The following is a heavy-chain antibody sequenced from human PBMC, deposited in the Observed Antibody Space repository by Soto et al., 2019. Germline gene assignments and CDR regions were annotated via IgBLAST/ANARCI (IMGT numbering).Heavy chain of an antibody. D-gene: IGHD3-16*01. CDR1: GYTFTSYD. CDR2: MNPNSGNT. V-gene: IGHV1-8*01. J-gene: IGHJ5*02. CDR3: ARDYGRINWFDP. Sequence: ASVKVSCKASGYTFTSYDINWVRQATGQGLEWMGWMNPNSGNTGYAQKFQGRVTMTRNTSISTAYMELRSLRSEDTAVYYCARDYGRINWFDPWGQGTLVTVSS.